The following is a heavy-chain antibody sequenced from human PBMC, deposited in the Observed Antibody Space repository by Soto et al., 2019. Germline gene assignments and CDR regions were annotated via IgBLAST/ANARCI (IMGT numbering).Heavy chain of an antibody. CDR3: ARAEVTYSRLHGLIAL. V-gene: IGHV1-18*01. D-gene: IGHD6-13*01. Sequence: ASVKVSCKASGYTFTSYVISWVRHAPGQGLEWMGWISAYNGNTNYAQKLQGRVTMTTDTSTSTAYMELRSLRSDDTAVYYCARAEVTYSRLHGLIALCGQGPLVT. J-gene: IGHJ4*02. CDR2: ISAYNGNT. CDR1: GYTFTSYV.